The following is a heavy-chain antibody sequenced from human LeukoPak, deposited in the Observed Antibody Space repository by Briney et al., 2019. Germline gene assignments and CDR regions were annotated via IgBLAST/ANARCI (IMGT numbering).Heavy chain of an antibody. CDR2: ISWNSGSI. V-gene: IGHV3-9*03. CDR3: AKGSYYDFWSGYLYYFDY. J-gene: IGHJ4*02. D-gene: IGHD3-3*01. CDR1: GFTFDDYA. Sequence: GRSLRLSCAASGFTFDDYAMHWVRQAPGKGLEWVSGISWNSGSIGYADFVKGRFTISRDNAKNSLYLQMNSLRAEDMALYYCAKGSYYDFWSGYLYYFDYWGQGTLVTVSS.